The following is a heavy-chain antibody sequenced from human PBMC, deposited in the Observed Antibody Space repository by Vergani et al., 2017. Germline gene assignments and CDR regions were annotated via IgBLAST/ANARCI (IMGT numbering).Heavy chain of an antibody. D-gene: IGHD3-16*01. V-gene: IGHV4-59*01. J-gene: IGHJ4*02. CDR1: GGSMIGYY. CDR3: ARMGGYYEGDAFRISYFDS. Sequence: QVRLQESGPGLVKPSETLSLTCSVSGGSMIGYYWSWIRQPPGKELEWFGYMYHSGSTNYNPSLETRVTLSGDTSKNQCSMKLNSVTAADTAVYYCARMGGYYEGDAFRISYFDSWGPGILVTVSS. CDR2: MYHSGST.